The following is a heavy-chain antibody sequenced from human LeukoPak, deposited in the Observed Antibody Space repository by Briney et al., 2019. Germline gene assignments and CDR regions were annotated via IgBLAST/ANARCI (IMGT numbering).Heavy chain of an antibody. CDR2: IYTSGST. CDR1: GGSISSGSYY. D-gene: IGHD6-13*01. CDR3: ARTNSFEGAKDSLGRQQLPIAWFDP. J-gene: IGHJ5*02. Sequence: SETLSLTCTVSGGSISSGSYYWSWIRQPAGKGLEWIGRIYTSGSTNYNPSLKSRVTISVGTSKNQFSLKLSSVTAADTAVYYCARTNSFEGAKDSLGRQQLPIAWFDPWGQGTLATVSS. V-gene: IGHV4-61*02.